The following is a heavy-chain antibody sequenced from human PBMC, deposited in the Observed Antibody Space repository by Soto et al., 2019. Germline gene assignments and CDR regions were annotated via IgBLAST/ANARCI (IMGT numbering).Heavy chain of an antibody. CDR3: ARGASGYYPLAWFDP. Sequence: ASETLSLTCTVSGGSISSYYWSWIRQPPGKGLEWIGYMYYSGISNYNPSLKSRVTILLDTPKNQFSLKLSSVTAADSAVYYCARGASGYYPLAWFDPWGQGTLVTVSS. D-gene: IGHD3-3*01. CDR2: MYYSGIS. CDR1: GGSISSYY. J-gene: IGHJ5*02. V-gene: IGHV4-59*01.